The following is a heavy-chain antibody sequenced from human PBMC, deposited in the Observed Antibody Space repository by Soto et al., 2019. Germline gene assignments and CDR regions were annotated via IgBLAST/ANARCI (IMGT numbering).Heavy chain of an antibody. V-gene: IGHV1-24*01. CDR2: FDPEDGET. J-gene: IGHJ4*02. Sequence: QVQLVQSGAEVKEPEASVKVSCKVSGYTLTELSMHWVRQAPGKGLEWMGGFDPEDGETIYAQKFQGRVTMTEHTSTDTAYMELSSLRSEDTAVYYCATETQLLVPFDYWGQGTLVTVSS. CDR3: ATETQLLVPFDY. CDR1: GYTLTELS. D-gene: IGHD6-13*01.